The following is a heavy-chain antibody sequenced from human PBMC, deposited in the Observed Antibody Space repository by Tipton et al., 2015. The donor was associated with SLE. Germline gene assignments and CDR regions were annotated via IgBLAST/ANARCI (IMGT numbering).Heavy chain of an antibody. V-gene: IGHV4-31*03. D-gene: IGHD2-2*01. Sequence: LRLSRTVSGGSISSGGYYWSWIRQHPGKGLEWIGYIYYSGSTYYNPSLKSRVTISVDTSKNQFSLKLSSVTAADTAVYYCARAFGTSWQWWFDPWGQGTLVTASS. CDR2: IYYSGST. CDR1: GGSISSGGYY. CDR3: ARAFGTSWQWWFDP. J-gene: IGHJ5*02.